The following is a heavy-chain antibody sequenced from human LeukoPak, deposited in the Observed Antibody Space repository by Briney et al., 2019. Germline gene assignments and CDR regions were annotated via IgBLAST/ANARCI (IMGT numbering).Heavy chain of an antibody. CDR3: ARDVATTGWYTFDY. CDR2: TYYRSKWYS. CDR1: GDSVSSINGA. Sequence: SQTLSLTCAISGDSVSSINGAWNWVRQSPSRGLEWLGRTYYRSKWYSDYAVPIQGRISINPDTSKNQYTLHLFSVTPDDTAVYYCARDVATTGWYTFDYWGQGTRVTVSS. J-gene: IGHJ4*02. D-gene: IGHD6-19*01. V-gene: IGHV6-1*01.